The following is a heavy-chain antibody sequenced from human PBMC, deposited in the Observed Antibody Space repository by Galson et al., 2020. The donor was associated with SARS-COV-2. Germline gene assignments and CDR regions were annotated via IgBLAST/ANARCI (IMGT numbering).Heavy chain of an antibody. D-gene: IGHD6-13*01. CDR1: GGTFSSYA. J-gene: IGHJ5*02. V-gene: IGHV1-69*13. CDR3: ARDLGAAAGISWFDP. Sequence: SVKVSCKASGGTFSSYATSWVRQAPGQGLEWMGGIIPIFGTANYAQKFQGRVTITADESTSTAYMELSSLRSEDTAVYYCARDLGAAAGISWFDPWGQGTLVTGSS. CDR2: IIPIFGTA.